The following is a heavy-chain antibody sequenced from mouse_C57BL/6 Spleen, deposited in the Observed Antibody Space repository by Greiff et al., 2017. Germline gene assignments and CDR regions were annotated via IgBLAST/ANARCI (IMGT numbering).Heavy chain of an antibody. CDR1: GYSITSGYY. Sequence: EVQLQQSGPGLVKPSQSLSLTCSVTGYSITSGYYWNWIRQFPGNKLEWMGYISYDGSNNYNPSLKNRISITRDTSKNQFFLKLNSVTTEDTATYYCARDRLDGYYEGYYAMDYWGQGTSVTVSS. D-gene: IGHD2-3*01. CDR2: ISYDGSN. J-gene: IGHJ4*01. CDR3: ARDRLDGYYEGYYAMDY. V-gene: IGHV3-6*01.